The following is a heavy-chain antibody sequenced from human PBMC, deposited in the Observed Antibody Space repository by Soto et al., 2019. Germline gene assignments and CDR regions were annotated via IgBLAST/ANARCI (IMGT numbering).Heavy chain of an antibody. CDR2: IVSGGST. CDR1: GFKVGSSY. J-gene: IGHJ4*02. CDR3: ATDSPNVGIGYFDS. Sequence: EVQVVESGGDLIQPGGSLRLSCAASGFKVGSSYVTWVRQAPGKGLEWVSVIVSGGSTHYADSMTGRFTVSRDVSNNTVYLHMSSLRAEDTAVYFCATDSPNVGIGYFDSWGLGTLVTVSS. V-gene: IGHV3-53*01. D-gene: IGHD1-26*01.